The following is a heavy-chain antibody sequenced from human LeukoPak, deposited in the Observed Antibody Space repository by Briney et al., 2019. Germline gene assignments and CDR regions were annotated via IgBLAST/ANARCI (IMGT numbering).Heavy chain of an antibody. J-gene: IGHJ5*02. Sequence: GASVKVSCKASGYTFTGYYIHWVRQAPGQGLEWMGWINPNSGGTNYAQKFQGRVTMTRDTSISTAYMELSRLRSDDTAVYYCARETEYRSSWYFGWFDPWGQGTLVTVSS. CDR3: ARETEYRSSWYFGWFDP. CDR1: GYTFTGYY. CDR2: INPNSGGT. D-gene: IGHD6-13*01. V-gene: IGHV1-2*02.